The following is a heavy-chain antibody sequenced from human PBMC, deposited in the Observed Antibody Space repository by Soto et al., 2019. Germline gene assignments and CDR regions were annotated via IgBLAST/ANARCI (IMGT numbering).Heavy chain of an antibody. D-gene: IGHD2-2*01. CDR2: IIPILGIA. CDR1: GGTFSTYT. V-gene: IGHV1-69*02. CDR3: ARPGYSSGTSCSDGAFDI. Sequence: QVHLVQSGPEVKKPGSSVKVSCKTSGGTFSTYTISWVRQAPGQGLELMGGIIPILGIANYAQKFQGSVTMTSDKSTRTAYMELSRLRSEDTAVYYCARPGYSSGTSCSDGAFDIWGQGTMVTVSS. J-gene: IGHJ3*02.